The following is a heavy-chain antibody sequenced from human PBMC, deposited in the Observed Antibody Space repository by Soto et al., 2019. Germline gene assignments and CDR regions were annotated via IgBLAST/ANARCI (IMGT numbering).Heavy chain of an antibody. CDR3: ASQLFIGAYYYYYGMDV. J-gene: IGHJ6*02. CDR1: GGSISSSSYY. Sequence: QLQLQESGPGLVKPSETLSLTCTVSGGSISSSSYYWGWIRQPPGKGLEWIGSIYYSGSTYYNPSLKSRVTISVDTSKNQFSLKLSSVTAADTAVYYCASQLFIGAYYYYYGMDVWGQGTTVTVSS. CDR2: IYYSGST. D-gene: IGHD3-9*01. V-gene: IGHV4-39*01.